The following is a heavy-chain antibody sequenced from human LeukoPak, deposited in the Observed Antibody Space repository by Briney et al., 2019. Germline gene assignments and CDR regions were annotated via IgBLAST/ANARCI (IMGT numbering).Heavy chain of an antibody. V-gene: IGHV1-46*03. J-gene: IGHJ4*02. Sequence: ASVKVSCKASGYTFTSYYMHWVRQAPGQGLEWMGIINPSGGSTSYAPKFQGRVTVTRDTSTSTVYMELRSLRSEDTAVYYCARVDCSSGRCYTLDFDYWGQGTLVTASS. CDR2: INPSGGST. CDR1: GYTFTSYY. CDR3: ARVDCSSGRCYTLDFDY. D-gene: IGHD2-2*02.